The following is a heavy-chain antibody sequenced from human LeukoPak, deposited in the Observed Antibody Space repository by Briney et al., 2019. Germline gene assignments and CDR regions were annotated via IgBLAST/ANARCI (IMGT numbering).Heavy chain of an antibody. J-gene: IGHJ4*01. CDR1: GYTFTSYG. Sequence: ASVKVSCKASGYTFTSYGISWVRQAPGQGLEWMGWISAYNGNTNYAQKLQGRVTMTTDTSTSTAYMELRSPRSDDTAVYYCAKWGDYDILTGYYDSDYWGHGTLVTVSS. CDR3: AKWGDYDILTGYYDSDY. D-gene: IGHD3-9*01. V-gene: IGHV1-18*04. CDR2: ISAYNGNT.